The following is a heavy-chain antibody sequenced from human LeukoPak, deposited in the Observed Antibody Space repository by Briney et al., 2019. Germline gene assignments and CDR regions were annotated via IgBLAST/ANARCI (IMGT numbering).Heavy chain of an antibody. CDR1: GFTVSSNY. J-gene: IGHJ3*02. CDR2: IYSGGIYNDGTT. D-gene: IGHD5-18*01. V-gene: IGHV3-66*04. CDR3: ARRELLGYSYGLRTFNI. Sequence: GGSLRPSCAASGFTVSSNYMSWVRQAPGKGLEWVSVIYSGGIYNDGTTNYGDSVKGRFTISRDNSKNTLYLQMNSLRAEDTAVYYCARRELLGYSYGLRTFNIWGQGTTVTVSS.